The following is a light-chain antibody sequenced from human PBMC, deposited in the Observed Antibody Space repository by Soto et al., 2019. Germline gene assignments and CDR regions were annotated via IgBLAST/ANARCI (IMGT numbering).Light chain of an antibody. V-gene: IGKV3-15*01. CDR2: GTS. J-gene: IGKJ4*01. Sequence: EIVMTQSPDTLSVSPGETAILSCRASQSVGTNLAWYQQKPGQAPRLVISGTSTRASGVPARFSGSGSATDFSLSISGLQSEDFAVYYCQQYNDWPLTFGGGTMVEIK. CDR1: QSVGTN. CDR3: QQYNDWPLT.